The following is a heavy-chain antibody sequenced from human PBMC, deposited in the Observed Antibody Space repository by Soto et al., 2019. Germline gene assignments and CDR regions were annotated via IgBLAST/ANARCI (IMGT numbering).Heavy chain of an antibody. Sequence: ASVKVSCKASGYTFTSYYMHRVRQGPGQGLEWMGIINPSGGSTSYAQKFQGRVTMTRDTSTSTVYMELSSLRSEDTAVYYCAREGGAQLGGYYYYGMDVWGQGTTVTVSS. CDR1: GYTFTSYY. CDR2: INPSGGST. J-gene: IGHJ6*02. V-gene: IGHV1-46*01. CDR3: AREGGAQLGGYYYYGMDV. D-gene: IGHD2-15*01.